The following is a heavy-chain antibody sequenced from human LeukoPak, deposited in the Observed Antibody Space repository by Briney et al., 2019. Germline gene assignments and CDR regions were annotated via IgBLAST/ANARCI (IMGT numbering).Heavy chain of an antibody. CDR1: GGSFSGYY. J-gene: IGHJ5*02. V-gene: IGHV4-34*01. D-gene: IGHD2-2*02. CDR2: INHSGST. CDR3: ARGYCSSTSCYTGGWFDP. Sequence: SETLSLTCAVYGGSFSGYYWSWIRQPPGKGLKWIGEINHSGSTNYNPSLKSRVTISVDTSKNQFSLKLSSVTAADTAVYYCARGYCSSTSCYTGGWFDPWGQGTLVTVSS.